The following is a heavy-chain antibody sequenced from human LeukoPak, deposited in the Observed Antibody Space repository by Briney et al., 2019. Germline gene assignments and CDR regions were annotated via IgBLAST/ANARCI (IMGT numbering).Heavy chain of an antibody. Sequence: SVKVSCKASGGTFSSYAISWVRQAPGQGLEWMGGIIPIFGTANYAQKFQGRVTITADESTSTAYMELSSLRSEDTAVYYCAGAGYSGYERYYYYYMDVWGKGTTVTVSS. CDR3: AGAGYSGYERYYYYYMDV. CDR2: IIPIFGTA. V-gene: IGHV1-69*13. CDR1: GGTFSSYA. D-gene: IGHD5-12*01. J-gene: IGHJ6*03.